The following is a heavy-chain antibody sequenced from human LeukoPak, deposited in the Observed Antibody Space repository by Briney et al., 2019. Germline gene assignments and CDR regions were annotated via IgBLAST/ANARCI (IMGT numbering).Heavy chain of an antibody. CDR3: ATLRWLFLLDAFDI. Sequence: ASVKVSFMFAVYTLTELFLHWVRQAPGKGLEWMGGFDPEDGETIYAQKFQGRVTMTADTSTDTAYMELSSLRSEDTAVYYCATLRWLFLLDAFDIWGQGTMVTVSS. D-gene: IGHD3-22*01. V-gene: IGHV1-24*01. CDR1: VYTLTELF. J-gene: IGHJ3*02. CDR2: FDPEDGET.